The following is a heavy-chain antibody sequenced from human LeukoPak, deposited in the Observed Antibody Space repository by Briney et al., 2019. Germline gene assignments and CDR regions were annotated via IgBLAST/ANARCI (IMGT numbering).Heavy chain of an antibody. CDR1: GFTFDDYA. CDR3: AKDASLYYYDSSGYNYFDY. J-gene: IGHJ4*02. CDR2: ISWDGGST. Sequence: GGSLRLSCAASGFTFDDYAMHWVRQAPGKGLEWVSLISWDGGSTYYADSVKGRFTISRDNSKNSLYLQMNSLRAEDTALYYCAKDASLYYYDSSGYNYFDYWGQGTLVTVSS. V-gene: IGHV3-43D*03. D-gene: IGHD3-22*01.